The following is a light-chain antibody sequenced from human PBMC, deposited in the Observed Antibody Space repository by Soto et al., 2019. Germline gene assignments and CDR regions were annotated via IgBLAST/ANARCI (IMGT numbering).Light chain of an antibody. Sequence: EIVLTQSPAILSLSPGDRATLSCRASHSVGSLLAWYQQKPGQAPRLLIYYTSTWATGFPARFSGGGSGTDFTLTISRLEPEDFAVYYCQQYGSSGTFGQGTKVDI. CDR2: YTS. CDR3: QQYGSSGT. V-gene: IGKV3D-20*01. CDR1: HSVGSL. J-gene: IGKJ1*01.